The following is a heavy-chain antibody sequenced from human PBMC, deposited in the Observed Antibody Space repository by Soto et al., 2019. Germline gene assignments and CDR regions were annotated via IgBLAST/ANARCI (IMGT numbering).Heavy chain of an antibody. V-gene: IGHV1-69*12. J-gene: IGHJ2*01. D-gene: IGHD5-12*01. Sequence: QVQLVQSGAEVKKPGSSVTVSCKASGGTFSSYTISWVRQAPGQGLEWMGGIIPIFGTANYAQKFQGRFTITADESTRTAYMELSSLRSEDTAVYYCARGNHRWLQLWYFDLWGRGTLVTVSS. CDR1: GGTFSSYT. CDR2: IIPIFGTA. CDR3: ARGNHRWLQLWYFDL.